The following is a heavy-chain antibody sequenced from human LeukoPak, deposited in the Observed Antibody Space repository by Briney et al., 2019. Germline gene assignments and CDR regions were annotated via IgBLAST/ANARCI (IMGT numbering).Heavy chain of an antibody. J-gene: IGHJ4*02. CDR3: ARGSSTRAAAGTDY. D-gene: IGHD6-13*01. Sequence: PAASVTVSCTASGYTFTSYGISWVRQAPGQGLEWMGWISAYNGNTNYAQKLQGRVTMTTDTSTSTAYMELRSLRSDDTAVYYCARGSSTRAAAGTDYWGQGTLVTVSS. CDR2: ISAYNGNT. CDR1: GYTFTSYG. V-gene: IGHV1-18*01.